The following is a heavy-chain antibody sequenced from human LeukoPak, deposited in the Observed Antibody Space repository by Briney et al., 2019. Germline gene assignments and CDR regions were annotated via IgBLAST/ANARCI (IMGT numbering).Heavy chain of an antibody. V-gene: IGHV4-59*01. D-gene: IGHD4-23*01. CDR2: IHYSGST. Sequence: SETLSLTCTVSGGSISNYYWSWIRQPPGKGLEWIGYIHYSGSTNYNPSLKSRVTISVDTSKKQLSLKLTSMTAADTAVYYCARELGATVVNYGMDVWGQGTTVTVSS. CDR1: GGSISNYY. J-gene: IGHJ6*02. CDR3: ARELGATVVNYGMDV.